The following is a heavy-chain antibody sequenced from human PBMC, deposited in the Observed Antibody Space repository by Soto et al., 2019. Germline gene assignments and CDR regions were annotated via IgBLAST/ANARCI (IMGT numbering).Heavy chain of an antibody. CDR1: GGSISSYY. Sequence: PETLSLTCTVSGGSISSYYWSWIRQPPGKGLEWIGYIYYSGSTNYNPSLKSRVTISVDTSKNQFSLKLSSVTAADTAVYYCARVGATIIPYYYGMDFWGQGTTVTVSS. CDR3: ARVGATIIPYYYGMDF. CDR2: IYYSGST. J-gene: IGHJ6*02. D-gene: IGHD1-26*01. V-gene: IGHV4-59*01.